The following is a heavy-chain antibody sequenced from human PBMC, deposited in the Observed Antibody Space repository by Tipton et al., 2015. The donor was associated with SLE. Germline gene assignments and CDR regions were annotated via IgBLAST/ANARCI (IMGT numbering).Heavy chain of an antibody. CDR3: ARDLWSFFDY. Sequence: TLSLTCAVYGGSFSGYYWSWIRQPAGKGLEWIGYIYTSGSTNYNPSLKSRVTISVDTSKNQFSLKLSSVTAADTAVYYCARDLWSFFDYWGQGTLVTVSS. J-gene: IGHJ4*02. CDR2: IYTSGST. D-gene: IGHD3-16*01. CDR1: GGSFSGYY. V-gene: IGHV4-4*07.